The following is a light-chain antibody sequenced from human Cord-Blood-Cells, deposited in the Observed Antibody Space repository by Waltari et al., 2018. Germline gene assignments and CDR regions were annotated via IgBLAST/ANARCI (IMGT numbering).Light chain of an antibody. CDR2: WAS. CDR3: QQYYSTLFT. Sequence: DIVMTQSPDSLAVSLGERATINCKSSQSVLYSSNNKNYLAWYQQKPGQPPKLLIDWASTRESGVPDRFSGSGSGTDFTLTISSLQAEDVAVYYCQQYYSTLFTFGPGTKVDIK. V-gene: IGKV4-1*01. CDR1: QSVLYSSNNKNY. J-gene: IGKJ3*01.